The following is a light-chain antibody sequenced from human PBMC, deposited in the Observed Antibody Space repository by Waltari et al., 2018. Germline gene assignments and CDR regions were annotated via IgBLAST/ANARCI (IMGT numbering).Light chain of an antibody. CDR2: KDN. CDR3: YSAADNAVGV. Sequence: SYDLTQPSSVSVSPGQTARITCSGDILATKYGRWFQQKPGQAPVQVISKDNERPSGIPERFSGSSSGTTVTLTISGAHVDDEADYYCYSAADNAVGVFGGGTKLTV. J-gene: IGLJ3*02. V-gene: IGLV3-27*01. CDR1: ILATKY.